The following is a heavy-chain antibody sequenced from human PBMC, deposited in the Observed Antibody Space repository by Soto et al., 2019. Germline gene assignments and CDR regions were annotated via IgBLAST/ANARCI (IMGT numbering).Heavy chain of an antibody. V-gene: IGHV3-23*01. CDR1: GFTFSTYA. CDR3: AKGGDGYCSTTSCLFHFDY. D-gene: IGHD2-2*01. Sequence: EVQLLESGGCLVQTGGSLRLSCAASGFTFSTYAMSWVRQAPGKGLEWVSTISGSADATFYADSVKGRFAIFRDNSRTMFYLQMNSLRAEDTAVYYCAKGGDGYCSTTSCLFHFDYWGPGTLATVSS. J-gene: IGHJ4*02. CDR2: ISGSADAT.